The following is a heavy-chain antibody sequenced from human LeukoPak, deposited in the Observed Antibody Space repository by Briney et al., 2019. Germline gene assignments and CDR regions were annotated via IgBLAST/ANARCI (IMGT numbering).Heavy chain of an antibody. D-gene: IGHD3-22*01. CDR1: GFTFSSCG. Sequence: GRSLRLSCAASGFTFSSCGMHWVRQAPGKGLEWVAVIWYDGSKTYHADSVKGRFTISRDNSKNTLYLQMNNLRAEDTAVYYCARDRYYYDRSGYSGPFDYWGQGTLVTVSS. V-gene: IGHV3-33*01. J-gene: IGHJ4*02. CDR2: IWYDGSKT. CDR3: ARDRYYYDRSGYSGPFDY.